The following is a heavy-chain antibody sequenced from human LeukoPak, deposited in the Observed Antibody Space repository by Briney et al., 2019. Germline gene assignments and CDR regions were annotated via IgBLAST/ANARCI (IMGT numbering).Heavy chain of an antibody. CDR1: GFTLSSSE. Sequence: GGSLRLSCAASGFTLSSSEMDWVRQAPGKGLEWVAVISYDGSNKYYADSVKGRFTISRDNSKNTLYLQMNSLRVEDTAVYYCARVGGHWGQGTLVTVSS. CDR2: ISYDGSNK. D-gene: IGHD3-10*01. V-gene: IGHV3-30*03. CDR3: ARVGGH. J-gene: IGHJ4*02.